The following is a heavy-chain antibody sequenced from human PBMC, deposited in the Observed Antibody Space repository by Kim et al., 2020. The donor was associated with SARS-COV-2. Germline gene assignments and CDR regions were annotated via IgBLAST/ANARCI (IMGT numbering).Heavy chain of an antibody. Sequence: SVKVSCKASGGTFSSYAISWVRQAPGQGLEWMGGIIPIFGTANYAQKFQGRVTITADESTSTAYMELSSLRSEDTAVYYCARGRTGYCSGGSCYSPYYYYYGMEVWGQGTTVTVSS. CDR2: IIPIFGTA. D-gene: IGHD2-15*01. V-gene: IGHV1-69*13. J-gene: IGHJ6*02. CDR1: GGTFSSYA. CDR3: ARGRTGYCSGGSCYSPYYYYYGMEV.